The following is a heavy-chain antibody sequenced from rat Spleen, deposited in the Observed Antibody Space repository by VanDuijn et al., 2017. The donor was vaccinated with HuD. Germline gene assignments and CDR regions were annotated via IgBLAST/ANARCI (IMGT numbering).Heavy chain of an antibody. J-gene: IGHJ2*01. V-gene: IGHV2-45*01. D-gene: IGHD1-11*01. CDR3: ARDWSTEFDY. Sequence: QVQLKESGPGLVQPSQTLSLTCTVAGFSLTSYNVHWVRQPPGKGLEWIGAMLSGGTTDYNSALRSRLSISRETSKNQVLLKMNSLQTEDTATYYCARDWSTEFDYWGQGVMVTVSS. CDR1: GFSLTSYN. CDR2: MLSGGTT.